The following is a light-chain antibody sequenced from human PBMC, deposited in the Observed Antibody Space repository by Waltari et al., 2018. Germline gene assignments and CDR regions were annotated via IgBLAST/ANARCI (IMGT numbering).Light chain of an antibody. CDR3: SSYAGTDNFVV. Sequence: QSALTQPPSASGSPGQSVTISCTGTSSDVGAYDYVSWYQHHQDKAPKLIIFEVNKWPSGVPDRFSGSKSGNTASLTVSGLQAEDEADYYCSSYAGTDNFVVFGGGTKLTVL. CDR1: SSDVGAYDY. V-gene: IGLV2-8*01. J-gene: IGLJ2*01. CDR2: EVN.